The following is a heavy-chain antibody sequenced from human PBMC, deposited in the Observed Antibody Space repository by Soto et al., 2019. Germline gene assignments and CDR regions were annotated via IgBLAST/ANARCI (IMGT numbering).Heavy chain of an antibody. D-gene: IGHD3-22*01. V-gene: IGHV1-46*03. CDR3: ARDRPKYYYDSRQIPQGDAFDI. Sequence: ASVKVSCKASGYTFTSYYMHWVRQAPGQGLEWMGIINPSGGSTSYAQKFQGRVTMTRDTSTSTVYMELSSLRSEDTAVYYCARDRPKYYYDSRQIPQGDAFDIWGQGTMVTVSS. CDR2: INPSGGST. J-gene: IGHJ3*02. CDR1: GYTFTSYY.